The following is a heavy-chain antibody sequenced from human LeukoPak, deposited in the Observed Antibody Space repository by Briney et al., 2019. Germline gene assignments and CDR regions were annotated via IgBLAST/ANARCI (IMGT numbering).Heavy chain of an antibody. Sequence: ASVKVSCKASGYTFTSYDINWVRQATGQGLEWMGWINTNTGNPTYAQGFTGRFVFSLDTSVSTAYLQISGLKAEDTAVYYCASAGARSGSWYRLGYWGQGTLVTVSS. CDR1: GYTFTSYD. J-gene: IGHJ4*02. CDR2: INTNTGNP. D-gene: IGHD6-13*01. V-gene: IGHV7-4-1*02. CDR3: ASAGARSGSWYRLGY.